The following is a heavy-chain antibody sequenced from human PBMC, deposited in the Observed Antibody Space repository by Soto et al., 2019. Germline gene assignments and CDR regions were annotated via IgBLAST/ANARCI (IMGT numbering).Heavy chain of an antibody. V-gene: IGHV4-59*01. CDR1: GGSISSYY. Sequence: SETLSLTCTVSGGSISSYYWSWIRQPPGKGLEWIGYIYYSGSTNYNPSLKSRVTISVDTSKNQFSLKLSSVTAADTAVYYCARGGARDDILTGYQPYYFDYWGQGTLVTVS. CDR3: ARGGARDDILTGYQPYYFDY. D-gene: IGHD3-9*01. CDR2: IYYSGST. J-gene: IGHJ4*02.